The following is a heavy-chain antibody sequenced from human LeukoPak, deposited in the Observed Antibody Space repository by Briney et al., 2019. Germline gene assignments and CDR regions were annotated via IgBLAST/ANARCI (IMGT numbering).Heavy chain of an antibody. D-gene: IGHD3-9*01. CDR3: ARATLLAYFDPTGAFDI. V-gene: IGHV3-30-3*01. CDR2: ISYDGSNK. J-gene: IGHJ3*02. CDR1: GFTFSSYA. Sequence: GGSLRLSCAASGFTFSSYAMHWVRQAPGKGLEWVAVISYDGSNKYYADSVKSRFTISRDNSKSTLYLQMNSLRAEDTAVYYCARATLLAYFDPTGAFDIWGQGTMVTVSS.